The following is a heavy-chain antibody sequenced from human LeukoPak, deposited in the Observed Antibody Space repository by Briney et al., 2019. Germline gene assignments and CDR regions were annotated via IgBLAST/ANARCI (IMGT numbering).Heavy chain of an antibody. Sequence: SQTLSLTCTVSGASVSSASYWTWIRQPPGKGVEWIAHIYNGVNTNYNPSLKSRVTISVDTSKNQFSLRLNSVTAADTAVYYCARSRAFNSGAFDPWGQGSLVTVSS. V-gene: IGHV4-61*01. CDR1: GASVSSASY. CDR2: IYNGVNT. D-gene: IGHD1-26*01. CDR3: ARSRAFNSGAFDP. J-gene: IGHJ5*02.